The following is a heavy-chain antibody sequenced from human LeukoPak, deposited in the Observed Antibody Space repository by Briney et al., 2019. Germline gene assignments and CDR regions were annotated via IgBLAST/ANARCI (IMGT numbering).Heavy chain of an antibody. CDR1: GGSISSYY. CDR3: VRVVPAAIVFDY. Sequence: SETLSLTCTVSGGSISSYYWSWIRQPPGKGLEWIGYIYYSGSTNYNPSLKSRVTISVDTSKNQFSLKLSSVTAADTAVYYCVRVVPAAIVFDYWGQGTLVTVSS. J-gene: IGHJ4*02. V-gene: IGHV4-59*01. D-gene: IGHD2-2*01. CDR2: IYYSGST.